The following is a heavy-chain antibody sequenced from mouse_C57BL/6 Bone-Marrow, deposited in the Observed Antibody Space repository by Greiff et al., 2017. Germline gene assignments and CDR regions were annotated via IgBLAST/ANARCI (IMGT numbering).Heavy chain of an antibody. CDR1: GYTFTDYE. Sequence: QVQLQQSGAELVRPGASVTLSCKASGYTFTDYEMHWVKQTPVHGLEWIGAIDPETGGTAYNQKFKGKAILTADKSSSTAYMELRSLTSEDSAVXYCTTVLNWYFDVWGTGTTVTVSS. CDR3: TTVLNWYFDV. V-gene: IGHV1-15*01. J-gene: IGHJ1*03. CDR2: IDPETGGT.